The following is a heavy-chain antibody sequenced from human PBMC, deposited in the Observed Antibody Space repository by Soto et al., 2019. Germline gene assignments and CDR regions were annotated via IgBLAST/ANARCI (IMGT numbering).Heavy chain of an antibody. V-gene: IGHV3-73*01. CDR3: ATRLTPPYGMGV. J-gene: IGHJ6*02. D-gene: IGHD3-16*01. CDR1: GFTFSGSA. Sequence: GGSLRLSCADSGFTFSGSAMHWVRQASGKGLEWVGRIRNKANSHATAYAASVKGRFTISRDDSKNTAYLQMNSLKTEDTAVYYCATRLTPPYGMGVWGQGTTVTVSS. CDR2: IRNKANSHAT.